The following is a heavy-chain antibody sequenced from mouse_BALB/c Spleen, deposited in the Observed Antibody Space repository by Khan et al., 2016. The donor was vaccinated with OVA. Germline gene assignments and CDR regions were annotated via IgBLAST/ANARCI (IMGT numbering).Heavy chain of an antibody. CDR2: ISYSGRT. Sequence: EVQLQESGPGLVKPSQSLSLTCTVTGYSITSDYAWNWIRQFPGNKLEWMGYISYSGRTSYNPSLKSQISITRETSKNPFFLQLNSVTTEDTATYYCARSVTITTVVATDFDYWGQGTTLTVSS. CDR3: ARSVTITTVVATDFDY. V-gene: IGHV3-2*02. D-gene: IGHD1-1*01. J-gene: IGHJ2*01. CDR1: GYSITSDYA.